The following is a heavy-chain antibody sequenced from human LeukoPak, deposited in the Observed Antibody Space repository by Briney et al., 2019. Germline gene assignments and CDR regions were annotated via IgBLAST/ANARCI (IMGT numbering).Heavy chain of an antibody. CDR2: IHPGESDT. V-gene: IGHV5-51*01. CDR1: GYSFTRNW. J-gene: IGHJ3*02. Sequence: GESLKISCKGSGYSFTRNWIGWVRQMPGKGLEWMGIIHPGESDTRYSPSFQGQVTISADKSISTAYLQWSSLKASDTAMYYCARHGGDGYKKSVYSAFDIWGQGTMVTVSS. D-gene: IGHD5-24*01. CDR3: ARHGGDGYKKSVYSAFDI.